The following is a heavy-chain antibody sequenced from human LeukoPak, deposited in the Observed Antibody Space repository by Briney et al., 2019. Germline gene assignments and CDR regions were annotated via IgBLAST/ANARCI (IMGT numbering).Heavy chain of an antibody. D-gene: IGHD6-6*01. J-gene: IGHJ4*02. CDR3: ARGAGSSSLGRVDY. CDR1: GGSISSYY. Sequence: PSETLSLTCTVSGGSISSYYWSWIRQPPGKGLEWIGYIYYSGSTNYNPSLKSRVTISVDTSKNQFSLKLSSVTAADTAVYYCARGAGSSSLGRVDYWGQGTLVTVSS. CDR2: IYYSGST. V-gene: IGHV4-59*01.